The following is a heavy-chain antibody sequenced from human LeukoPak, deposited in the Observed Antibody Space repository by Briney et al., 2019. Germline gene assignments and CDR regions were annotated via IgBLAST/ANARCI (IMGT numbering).Heavy chain of an antibody. CDR2: IYHSGST. D-gene: IGHD6-13*01. CDR3: ARRIAASDAFDI. Sequence: SETLSLTCTVSVGSMNTYYWSWIRQPPGKGLEWIAYIYHSGSTNYNSSLKSRVTISIDTSKNQFSLRLSSVTAADTAMYYCARRIAASDAFDIWGQGTMVTVSS. V-gene: IGHV4-59*08. CDR1: VGSMNTYY. J-gene: IGHJ3*02.